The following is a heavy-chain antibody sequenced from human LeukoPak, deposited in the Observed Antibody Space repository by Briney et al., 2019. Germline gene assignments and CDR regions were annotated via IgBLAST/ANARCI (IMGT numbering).Heavy chain of an antibody. CDR3: AKGGAVSSKSITMVRGTRRYNYYMDV. D-gene: IGHD3-10*01. CDR1: GFTFSKYA. J-gene: IGHJ6*03. V-gene: IGHV3-23*01. CDR2: ISSSILKI. Sequence: GGSLRLSCAASGFTFSKYAMTWVRQAPGKGLEWVSAISSSILKIYYADSVKGRFTISRDNSKNTLYLQMNSLRADDTAVYYCAKGGAVSSKSITMVRGTRRYNYYMDVWGKGTTVTISS.